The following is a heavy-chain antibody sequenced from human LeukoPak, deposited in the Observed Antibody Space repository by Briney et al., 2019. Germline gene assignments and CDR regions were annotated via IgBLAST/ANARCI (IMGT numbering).Heavy chain of an antibody. CDR2: IYHSGST. CDR3: ARVGQLAGTRPA. D-gene: IGHD6-19*01. V-gene: IGHV4-38-2*01. J-gene: IGHJ5*02. Sequence: PSETLSLTCAVSGYFISSGYYWGWIRPPPGKGLEWIGSIYHSGSTYYNPSLKSRVTISVDTSKNQFSLKLSSVTAADTAVYYCARVGQLAGTRPAWGQGTLVTVSS. CDR1: GYFISSGYY.